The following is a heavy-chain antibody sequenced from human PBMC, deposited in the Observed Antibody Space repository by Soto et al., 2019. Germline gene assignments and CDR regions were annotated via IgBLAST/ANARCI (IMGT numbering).Heavy chain of an antibody. CDR1: GFTSSSYA. CDR2: ISGSGGST. V-gene: IGHV3-23*01. Sequence: GGSLRLSCAASGFTSSSYAMSWVRQAPGKGLEWVSGISGSGGSTYYADSVKGRFTISRDNSKNTLYLQMNSLRAEDTAVYYCAKAFGGDYYHYGMDVWGQGTKVTVSS. J-gene: IGHJ6*02. D-gene: IGHD3-10*01. CDR3: AKAFGGDYYHYGMDV.